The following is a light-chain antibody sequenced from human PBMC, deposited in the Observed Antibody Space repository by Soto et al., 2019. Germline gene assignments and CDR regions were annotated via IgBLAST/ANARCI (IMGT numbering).Light chain of an antibody. V-gene: IGLV1-40*01. J-gene: IGLJ7*01. CDR3: QSYDSSLGGAV. CDR2: GNS. Sequence: QSVLTQPPSVSGAPGQRVTISCTGSSSNIGAGYDVHWYQQLPATAPKIPIYGNSNRPSGVPDRFSGSKSGPSASLAITGLQAEDEADYYCQSYDSSLGGAVFGGGTLLTVL. CDR1: SSNIGAGYD.